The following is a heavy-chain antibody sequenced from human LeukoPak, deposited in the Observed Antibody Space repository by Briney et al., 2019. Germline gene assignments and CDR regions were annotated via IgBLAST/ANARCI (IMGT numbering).Heavy chain of an antibody. Sequence: SVKVSRKASGYTFTSYAMNWVRQAPGQGLEWMGGIIPIFGTANYAQKFQDRVTIITDDSTSTAYMELGSLTSDDTAVYYCAATDGYIHRHPNYYLDYWGQGTLVTVSS. J-gene: IGHJ4*02. CDR2: IIPIFGTA. D-gene: IGHD5-24*01. V-gene: IGHV1-69*05. CDR3: AATDGYIHRHPNYYLDY. CDR1: GYTFTSYA.